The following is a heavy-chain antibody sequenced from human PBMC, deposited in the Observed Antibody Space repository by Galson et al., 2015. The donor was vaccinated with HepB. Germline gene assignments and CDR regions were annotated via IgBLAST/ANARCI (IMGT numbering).Heavy chain of an antibody. D-gene: IGHD3-3*01. J-gene: IGHJ6*02. CDR3: ARERVVIPPTGMDV. CDR2: IRSSDSTR. V-gene: IGHV3-11*01. CDR1: GFRFSDYN. Sequence: SLRLSCAASGFRFSDYNMNWIRQAPGKGLEWVSYIRSSDSTRYYADSVKGRFTISRDNAKNSLYLQMNNLRAEDTAVYYCARERVVIPPTGMDVWGQGTTVTVSS.